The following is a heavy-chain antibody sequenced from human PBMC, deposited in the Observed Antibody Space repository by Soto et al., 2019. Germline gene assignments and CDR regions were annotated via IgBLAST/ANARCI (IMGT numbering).Heavy chain of an antibody. CDR1: GYTFTSYA. CDR2: INAGNGNT. J-gene: IGHJ6*02. CDR3: ARGRVTIWNYYYYGMDV. D-gene: IGHD3-3*01. V-gene: IGHV1-3*01. Sequence: ASVKVSCKASGYTFTSYAMHWVRQAPGQRLEWMGWINAGNGNTKYSQKFQGRVTITRDTSASTAYMELSSLRSEDTAVYYCARGRVTIWNYYYYGMDVWGQGTTVTVSS.